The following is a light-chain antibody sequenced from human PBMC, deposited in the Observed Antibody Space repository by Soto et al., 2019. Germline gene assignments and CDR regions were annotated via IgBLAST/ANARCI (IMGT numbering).Light chain of an antibody. J-gene: IGKJ1*01. CDR1: ETVTGKY. Sequence: EIVLTPSPGTLSLSPGDRATLSCRASETVTGKYLAWYQQKAGQAPRLLIFAASNRATGIPDRFSGSGSGTDFTLTISRLEPEDFAVYFCQQYSSPPQTFGQGTKVDIK. CDR3: QQYSSPPQT. CDR2: AAS. V-gene: IGKV3-20*01.